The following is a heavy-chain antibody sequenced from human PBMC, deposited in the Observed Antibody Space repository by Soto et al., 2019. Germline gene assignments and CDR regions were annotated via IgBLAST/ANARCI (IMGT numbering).Heavy chain of an antibody. CDR3: ARATISSGWIPSGDRPTENTTAHYYYGMDV. Sequence: SQTLSLTCTVSGGSIISISYCWDWISQPPGKGLEWIGSIYYSGNTYYNPSLKSRVTISVDTSKNQFSLKLSSVTAADTAVYYCARATISSGWIPSGDRPTENTTAHYYYGMDVWGQGTTVTVSS. J-gene: IGHJ6*02. CDR1: GGSIISISYC. D-gene: IGHD6-19*01. CDR2: IYYSGNT. V-gene: IGHV4-39*07.